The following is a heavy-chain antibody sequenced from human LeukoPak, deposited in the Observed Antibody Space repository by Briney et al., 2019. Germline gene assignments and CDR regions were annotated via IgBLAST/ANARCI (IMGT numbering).Heavy chain of an antibody. CDR2: INHSGST. V-gene: IGHV4-34*01. Sequence: SETLSLTCAVYGGSFSGYYWSWIRQPPGKGLEWIGEINHSGSTNYNPSLKSRVTISVDTSKNQFSLKLSSVTAADTAVYYCARGGLEYYYDSSAEGPYYFDYWGQGTLVTVSS. CDR1: GGSFSGYY. J-gene: IGHJ4*02. CDR3: ARGGLEYYYDSSAEGPYYFDY. D-gene: IGHD3-22*01.